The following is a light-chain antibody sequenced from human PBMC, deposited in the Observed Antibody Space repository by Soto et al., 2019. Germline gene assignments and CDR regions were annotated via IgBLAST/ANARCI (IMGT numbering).Light chain of an antibody. Sequence: AIRMTQSPSSLSASTGDRVTITCRASQGISSYLAWYQQKPWKAPKLLIYAASTLQSGVPSRFSGSGSGTDFTLTISCLQSEDFATYNCQQYYRYPATFGGGTKVEIK. CDR3: QQYYRYPAT. J-gene: IGKJ4*01. CDR2: AAS. CDR1: QGISSY. V-gene: IGKV1-8*01.